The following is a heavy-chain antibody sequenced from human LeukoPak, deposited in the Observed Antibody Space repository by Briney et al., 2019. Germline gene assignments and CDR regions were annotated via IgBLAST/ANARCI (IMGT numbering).Heavy chain of an antibody. CDR3: ASHYYVGT. CDR1: GGSFSGYY. D-gene: IGHD3-10*02. J-gene: IGHJ5*02. Sequence: PSETLSLTCAVYGGSFSGYYWSWIRQPPGKGLEWIGEINHSGSTDYNPSLKSRVTISVDTSKNQFSLKLSSVTAADTAVYYCASHYYVGTWGQGTLVTVSS. V-gene: IGHV4-34*01. CDR2: INHSGST.